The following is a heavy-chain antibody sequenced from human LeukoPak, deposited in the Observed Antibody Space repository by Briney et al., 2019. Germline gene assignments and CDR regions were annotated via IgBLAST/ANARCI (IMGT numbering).Heavy chain of an antibody. V-gene: IGHV1-8*01. Sequence: ASVKVSCKASGYTFTSYDINWVRQATGRGLEWMGWMNPNSGNTGYAQKFQGRVTMTRDTSISTAYMELSRLRSDDTAVYYCARTTGDLDAFDIWGQGTMVTVSS. J-gene: IGHJ3*02. CDR3: ARTTGDLDAFDI. D-gene: IGHD7-27*01. CDR1: GYTFTSYD. CDR2: MNPNSGNT.